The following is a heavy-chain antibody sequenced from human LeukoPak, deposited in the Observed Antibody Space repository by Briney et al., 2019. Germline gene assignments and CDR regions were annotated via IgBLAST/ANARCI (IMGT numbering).Heavy chain of an antibody. CDR3: GRDPRLGIRGYTYGYIDY. CDR1: GYTFSSYT. V-gene: IGHV7-4-1*02. CDR2: INTNTGNP. J-gene: IGHJ4*02. D-gene: IGHD5-18*01. Sequence: ASVKVSCKTSGYTFSSYTIIWVRQAPGQGLEWMGWINTNTGNPTYAQGFTGRYVFSLDTSVSTAYLQISGLTADDTVVYFCGRDPRLGIRGYTYGYIDYWGQGTLVTVSS.